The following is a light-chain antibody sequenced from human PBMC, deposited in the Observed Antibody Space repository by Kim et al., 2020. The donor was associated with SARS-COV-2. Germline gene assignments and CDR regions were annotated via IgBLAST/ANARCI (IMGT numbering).Light chain of an antibody. Sequence: PGQRVTISCTGSSTNIGAGYDVHWYQQLPGTAPKLLIYGNSNRPSGVPNRFSGSKSGTSASLAITGLQAEDEADYYCQSYDSRNWVFGGGTQLTVL. CDR1: STNIGAGYD. V-gene: IGLV1-40*01. CDR3: QSYDSRNWV. J-gene: IGLJ3*02. CDR2: GNS.